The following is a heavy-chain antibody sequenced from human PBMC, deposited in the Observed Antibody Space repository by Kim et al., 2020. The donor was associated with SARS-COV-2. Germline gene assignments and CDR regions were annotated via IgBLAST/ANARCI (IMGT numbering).Heavy chain of an antibody. Sequence: AQKFQGRVTMTEDTSTGTAYMELSSLRSEDTAVYYCATDFAYSGSYLVSYWGQGTLVTVSS. D-gene: IGHD1-26*01. CDR3: ATDFAYSGSYLVSY. J-gene: IGHJ4*02. V-gene: IGHV1-24*01.